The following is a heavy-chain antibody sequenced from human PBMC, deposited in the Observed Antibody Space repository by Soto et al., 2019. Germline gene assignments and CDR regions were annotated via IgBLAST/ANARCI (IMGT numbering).Heavy chain of an antibody. CDR3: ARDRSSGYYYYNGLDV. Sequence: QVQLVQSGAEVKKPGASVKVSCKASGYTFTSYGISWVRQAPGQGLEWMGWISAYNGNTNYAQKHQGRVTMTTDTSTSTAYMELRSLSSDDTDVYYCARDRSSGYYYYNGLDVWGQGTTVTVSS. D-gene: IGHD6-6*01. V-gene: IGHV1-18*04. CDR1: GYTFTSYG. CDR2: ISAYNGNT. J-gene: IGHJ6*02.